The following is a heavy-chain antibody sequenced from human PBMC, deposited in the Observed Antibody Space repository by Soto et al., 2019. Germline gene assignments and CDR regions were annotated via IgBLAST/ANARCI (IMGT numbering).Heavy chain of an antibody. CDR3: ARAPEPPSIFGGALPYFFDY. CDR2: IFYSGSF. J-gene: IGHJ4*02. D-gene: IGHD3-3*01. Sequence: SETLSLTCTVSGGSISSGTSYWSWIRQRPGKGLEWIGYIFYSGSFYYTPSLRGRVMILADTSKNQFTLRLSSVTAADTAVYYCARAPEPPSIFGGALPYFFDYWRKGALVTVSS. CDR1: GGSISSGTSY. V-gene: IGHV4-31*03.